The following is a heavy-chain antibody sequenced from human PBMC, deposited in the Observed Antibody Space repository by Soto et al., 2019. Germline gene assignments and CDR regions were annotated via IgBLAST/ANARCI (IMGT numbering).Heavy chain of an antibody. D-gene: IGHD3-22*01. Sequence: PGVSLKISCKGSGYSFTSYWIGWVRQMPGKGLKWMGIIYPGDSDTRYSPSFQGQVTISADKSISTAYLQWSSLKASDTAMYYCVSKYYYDSSGTDAFDRWGQGTRGTVS. V-gene: IGHV5-51*01. CDR1: GYSFTSYW. CDR3: VSKYYYDSSGTDAFDR. CDR2: IYPGDSDT. J-gene: IGHJ3*02.